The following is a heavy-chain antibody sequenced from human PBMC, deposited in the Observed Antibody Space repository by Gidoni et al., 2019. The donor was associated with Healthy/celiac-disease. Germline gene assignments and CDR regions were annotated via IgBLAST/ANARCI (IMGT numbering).Heavy chain of an antibody. D-gene: IGHD3-3*01. CDR1: GLTFSSYW. CDR3: ARVWSGYYSYYYYYMDV. J-gene: IGHJ6*03. V-gene: IGHV3-7*03. Sequence: EVQLVESGGGLVQPGGSLRLSCAASGLTFSSYWMSWVRQAPGKGLEWVANIKQDGSEKYYVDSVKGRFTISRDNAKNSLYLQMNSLRAEDTAVYYCARVWSGYYSYYYYYMDVWGKGTTVTVSS. CDR2: IKQDGSEK.